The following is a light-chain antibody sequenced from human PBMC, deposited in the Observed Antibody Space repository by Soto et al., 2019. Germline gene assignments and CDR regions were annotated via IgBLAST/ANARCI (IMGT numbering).Light chain of an antibody. CDR1: QSVSSSY. CDR2: GAS. Sequence: EIVLTQSPGTLSLSPGERATLSCRASQSVSSSYLAWYQQKPGQAPRLLIYGASSSATGIPDRFSGSGSGTDFSLTISRLEPEDFAVYYCQQYGSSPLQLGLTVGGGTKVEIK. J-gene: IGKJ4*01. CDR3: QQYGSSPLQLGLT. V-gene: IGKV3-20*01.